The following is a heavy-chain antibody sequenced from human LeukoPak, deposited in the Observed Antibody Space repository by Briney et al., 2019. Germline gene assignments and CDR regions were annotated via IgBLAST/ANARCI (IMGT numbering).Heavy chain of an antibody. Sequence: PXGSLRLSCAASGFTFSSYAMSWGRQAPGKGLEWVSAISGSGGSTYSAASVKGRFPISRHNSKTTLYLQMNSLRAEDTAVYYCAKEDPFGENYYDSSGYLDYWGQGTLVTVSS. V-gene: IGHV3-23*01. D-gene: IGHD3-22*01. CDR3: AKEDPFGENYYDSSGYLDY. CDR1: GFTFSSYA. J-gene: IGHJ4*02. CDR2: ISGSGGST.